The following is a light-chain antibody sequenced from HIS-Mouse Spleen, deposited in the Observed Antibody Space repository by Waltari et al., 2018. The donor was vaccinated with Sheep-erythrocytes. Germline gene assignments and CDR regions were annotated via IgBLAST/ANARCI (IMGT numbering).Light chain of an antibody. J-gene: IGLJ1*01. Sequence: QSALTQPRSVSGSPGQSVTISCTGTSSDVGGYNYVSWYQQHPGKAPKSMIYDVSKRPSGVPDRFSGSKSGNTASLTISGRQAEDEADYYCCSYAGSYNHVFATGTKVTVL. CDR3: CSYAGSYNHV. V-gene: IGLV2-11*01. CDR1: SSDVGGYNY. CDR2: DVS.